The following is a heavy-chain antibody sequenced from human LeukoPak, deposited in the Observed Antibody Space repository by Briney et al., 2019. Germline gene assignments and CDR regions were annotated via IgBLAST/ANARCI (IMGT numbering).Heavy chain of an antibody. CDR1: GVSVSSGSYY. CDR3: AREQTSYYDILTGYRYFDY. Sequence: SETLSLTCTVSGVSVSSGSYYWSWIRQPPGKGLEWIGYIYYSGSTNYNPSLKSRVTISVDTSKNQFSLKLSSVTAADTAVYYCAREQTSYYDILTGYRYFDYWGQGTLVTVSS. CDR2: IYYSGST. J-gene: IGHJ4*02. V-gene: IGHV4-61*01. D-gene: IGHD3-9*01.